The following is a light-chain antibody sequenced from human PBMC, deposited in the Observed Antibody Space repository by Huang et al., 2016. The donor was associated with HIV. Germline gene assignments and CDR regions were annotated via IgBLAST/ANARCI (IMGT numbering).Light chain of an antibody. Sequence: EIVLTQSPGTLSLSPGERASLSCRASQSLGNNYISWYQQERGQAPRLLIYGTSTMATGTPDRFSGSGSGTDFTLIISRLEPEDFVVYYCQLYGSSPPYTFGQGTKLEIK. V-gene: IGKV3-20*01. J-gene: IGKJ2*01. CDR2: GTS. CDR1: QSLGNNY. CDR3: QLYGSSPPYT.